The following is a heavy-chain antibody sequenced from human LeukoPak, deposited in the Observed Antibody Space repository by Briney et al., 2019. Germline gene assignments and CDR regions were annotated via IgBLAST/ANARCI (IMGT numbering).Heavy chain of an antibody. CDR3: ARGPQYGSGSYFSYYYYYMDV. J-gene: IGHJ6*03. Sequence: ASVKLSCKASGSTFSSRGINWVRQATGPGLEWLGWINTNSGNRGYAHKFQGRVRMTRNTSMSTAYMELSSLRSEDTAVYYCARGPQYGSGSYFSYYYYYMDVWGKGTTVTISS. CDR2: INTNSGNR. D-gene: IGHD3-10*01. CDR1: GSTFSSRG. V-gene: IGHV1-8*01.